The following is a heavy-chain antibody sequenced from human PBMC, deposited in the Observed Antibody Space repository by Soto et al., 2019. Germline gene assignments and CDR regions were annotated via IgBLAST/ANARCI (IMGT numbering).Heavy chain of an antibody. CDR1: GFTFTTYA. CDR2: ISYSGDNT. CDR3: VKDRSTSDWYGYFDY. J-gene: IGHJ4*02. Sequence: GSLRLSCAASGFTFTTYAMSWVRQAPGRGLEWVSAISYSGDNTYYADSVKGRFTISRDNSKNTLYLQMNSLRGEDTAVYYCVKDRSTSDWYGYFDYWGPGTLVTVSS. D-gene: IGHD6-19*01. V-gene: IGHV3-23*01.